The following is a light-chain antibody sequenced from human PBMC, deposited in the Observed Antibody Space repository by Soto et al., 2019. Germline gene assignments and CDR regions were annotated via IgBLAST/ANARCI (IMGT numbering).Light chain of an antibody. CDR3: RRTYDT. V-gene: IGKV1-27*01. CDR2: SAS. Sequence: DIQLTQSPASLSAFVGDRVTITCRVSQAISSYLNCYRQKPGKAPNLLIYSASNLQSGVQSRFSGSGSGTEFTLTISSLQPEDVATFYGRRTYDTFGQGTKLEIK. J-gene: IGKJ2*01. CDR1: QAISSY.